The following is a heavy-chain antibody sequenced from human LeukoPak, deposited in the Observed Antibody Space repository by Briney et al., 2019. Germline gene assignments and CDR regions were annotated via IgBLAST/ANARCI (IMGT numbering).Heavy chain of an antibody. Sequence: SETLSLTCTVSGGSISSYYWSWIRQPPGKGLEWIGYIYYSGSTNYNPSLKSRVTISVDTSKNQFSLKLSSVTAADTAVYYCARETYYYDSSGIYYYYYYMAVWGKATTVTVSS. CDR2: IYYSGST. CDR3: ARETYYYDSSGIYYYYYYMAV. J-gene: IGHJ6*03. V-gene: IGHV4-59*01. D-gene: IGHD3-22*01. CDR1: GGSISSYY.